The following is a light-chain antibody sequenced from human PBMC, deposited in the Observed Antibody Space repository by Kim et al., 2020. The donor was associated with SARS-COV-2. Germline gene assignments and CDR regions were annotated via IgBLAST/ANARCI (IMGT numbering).Light chain of an antibody. J-gene: IGKJ1*01. CDR2: AAS. Sequence: GDRVTITCRASQDISNYLAWYQQRPGKVPKLLIYAASTLQSGVPSRFSGSGSGTDFTLTVSGLQPEDVATYYCQKYTSAPSFGQGTKVDIK. CDR1: QDISNY. CDR3: QKYTSAPS. V-gene: IGKV1-27*01.